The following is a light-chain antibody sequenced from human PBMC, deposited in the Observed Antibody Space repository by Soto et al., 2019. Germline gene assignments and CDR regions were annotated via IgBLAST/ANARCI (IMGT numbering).Light chain of an antibody. CDR2: GNS. CDR1: SSNIGAGFD. Sequence: QSVLTQPPSVSGAQGQSITISCTGSSSNIGAGFDVHWYQQLPGTAPKLLIYGNSNRPSGVPDRFSGSKSGTSASLAITGLQAEDEADYYCQSYDSSLSGDVVFGGGTQLTVL. J-gene: IGLJ2*01. V-gene: IGLV1-40*01. CDR3: QSYDSSLSGDVV.